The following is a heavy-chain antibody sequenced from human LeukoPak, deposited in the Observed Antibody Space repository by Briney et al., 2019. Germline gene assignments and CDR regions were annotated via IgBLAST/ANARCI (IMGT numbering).Heavy chain of an antibody. CDR2: IYYSGST. V-gene: IGHV4-59*01. CDR1: GGSFSGYY. J-gene: IGHJ6*02. D-gene: IGHD5-18*01. Sequence: SETLSLTCAVYGGSFSGYYWSWIRQPPGKGLEWIGYIYYSGSTNYNPSLKSRVTISVDTSKNQFSLKLSSVTAADTAVYYCARAPGYSYAHWDYYYGMDVWGQGTTVTVSS. CDR3: ARAPGYSYAHWDYYYGMDV.